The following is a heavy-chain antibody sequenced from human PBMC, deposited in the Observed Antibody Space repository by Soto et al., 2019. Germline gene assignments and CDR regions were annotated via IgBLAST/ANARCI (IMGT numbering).Heavy chain of an antibody. CDR3: ATGATVTIYNYYGMDG. D-gene: IGHD4-17*01. J-gene: IGHJ6*04. Sequence: ASVKISGKASGGTFSSYAISWVRQAPGQGLEWMGGIIPIFGTANYAQKFQGRVTITADESTSTAYMELSSLRSEDTAVYYCATGATVTIYNYYGMDGWRKGSTVTISS. V-gene: IGHV1-69*13. CDR1: GGTFSSYA. CDR2: IIPIFGTA.